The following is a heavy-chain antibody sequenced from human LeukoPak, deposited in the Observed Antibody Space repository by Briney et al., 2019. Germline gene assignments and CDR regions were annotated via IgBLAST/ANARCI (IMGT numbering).Heavy chain of an antibody. D-gene: IGHD2-2*02. V-gene: IGHV4-34*01. CDR3: ARLGYDIVVVPAAISARRSPNYYYYMDV. CDR1: GGSLSGYY. J-gene: IGHJ6*03. CDR2: INHSGST. Sequence: SETLSLTCAVYGGSLSGYYWSWIRQPPGKGLEWIGEINHSGSTNYNPSLKSRVTISVDRSKNQFSLKLSSVTAADTAVYYCARLGYDIVVVPAAISARRSPNYYYYMDVWGKGTTVTVSS.